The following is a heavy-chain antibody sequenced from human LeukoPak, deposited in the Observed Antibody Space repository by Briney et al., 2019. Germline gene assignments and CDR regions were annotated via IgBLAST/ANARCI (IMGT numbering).Heavy chain of an antibody. D-gene: IGHD3-10*01. V-gene: IGHV4-59*01. CDR3: ARDGPHNFGSFWYFVL. CDR2: IYYSGSN. CDR1: GDSTSSYY. Sequence: PSETLSLTCTVSGDSTSSYYWSWIRQPPGKGLEWIGYIYYSGSNNYNLSLKSRVTISVDTSKHQFSLKLSSVTAADTAVYYCARDGPHNFGSFWYFVLWGRGTLVSVSS. J-gene: IGHJ2*01.